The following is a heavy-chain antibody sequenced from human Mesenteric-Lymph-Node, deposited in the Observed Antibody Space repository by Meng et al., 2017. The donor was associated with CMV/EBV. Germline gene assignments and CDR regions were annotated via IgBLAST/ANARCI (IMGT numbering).Heavy chain of an antibody. D-gene: IGHD6-13*01. CDR3: AREYSSSWAFDN. J-gene: IGHJ4*02. CDR2: INPNSGGT. CDR1: GYTFTGFY. Sequence: ASVKVSCKASGYTFTGFYMQWVRQAPGQGLEWMGWINPNSGGTNYAQKFQGRVTMTRDTSISTVYMELGGLRSDDTAVYYCAREYSSSWAFDNWGQGTLVTVSS. V-gene: IGHV1-2*02.